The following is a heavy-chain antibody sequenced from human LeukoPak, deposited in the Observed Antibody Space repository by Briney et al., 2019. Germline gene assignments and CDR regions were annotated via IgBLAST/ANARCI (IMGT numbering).Heavy chain of an antibody. CDR3: ARDRAIAAVGTGPLNY. V-gene: IGHV3-30*04. CDR2: ISYDGSNE. J-gene: IGHJ4*02. Sequence: GGSLRLSCAASGFTFTGYAMHWVRQAPGKGLEWVAIISYDGSNEYYADSVKGRFTISRDNSKNTLYLQMNSLRAADTAVYYCARDRAIAAVGTGPLNYWGQGTLVIVSS. CDR1: GFTFTGYA. D-gene: IGHD6-13*01.